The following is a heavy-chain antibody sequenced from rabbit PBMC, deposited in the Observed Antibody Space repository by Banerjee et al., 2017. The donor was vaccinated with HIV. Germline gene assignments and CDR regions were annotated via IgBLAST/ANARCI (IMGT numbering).Heavy chain of an antibody. CDR2: IYGGSGSIT. CDR1: GFSFSSSYY. V-gene: IGHV1S45*01. Sequence: QEQLVESGGGLVQPEGSLTLTCTASGFSFSSSYYMCWVRQAPGKGLEWIACIYGGSGSITYYASWAKGRFTISKTSSTTVTLQMTSLTAADTATYFCARYPYDGSLYGGVAFNLWGQGTLVTVS. J-gene: IGHJ4*01. CDR3: ARYPYDGSLYGGVAFNL. D-gene: IGHD4-2*01.